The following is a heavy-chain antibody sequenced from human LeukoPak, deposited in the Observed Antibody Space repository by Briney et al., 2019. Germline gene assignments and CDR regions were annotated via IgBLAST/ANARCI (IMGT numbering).Heavy chain of an antibody. J-gene: IGHJ6*02. V-gene: IGHV7-4-1*02. Sequence: ASVKVSCKASGYTFTSYAMNWVRQAPGQGLEWMGWINTNTGNPTYAQGFTGRFVFSLDTSVSTAYLQISSLKAEDTAAYYCARDTPPVQYGSGSPYYYYGMDVWGQGTTVTVSS. CDR1: GYTFTSYA. CDR3: ARDTPPVQYGSGSPYYYYGMDV. D-gene: IGHD3-10*01. CDR2: INTNTGNP.